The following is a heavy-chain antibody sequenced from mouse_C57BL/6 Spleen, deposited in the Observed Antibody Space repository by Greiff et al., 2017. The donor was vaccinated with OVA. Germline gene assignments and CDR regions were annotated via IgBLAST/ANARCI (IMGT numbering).Heavy chain of an antibody. CDR2: IRNKANGYTT. CDR1: GFTFTDYY. Sequence: EVMLVESGGGLVQPGGSLSLSCAASGFTFTDYYMSWVRQPPGKALEWLGFIRNKANGYTTEYSASVKGRFTISRDNSQSILYLQMNALRAEDSATYYCARSLYDYGYAMGYWGQVTSVTVSS. J-gene: IGHJ4*01. V-gene: IGHV7-3*01. D-gene: IGHD2-4*01. CDR3: ARSLYDYGYAMGY.